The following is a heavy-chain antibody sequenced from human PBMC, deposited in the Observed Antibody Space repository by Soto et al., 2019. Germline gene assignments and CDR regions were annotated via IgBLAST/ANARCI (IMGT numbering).Heavy chain of an antibody. CDR2: ISGYNGDT. Sequence: QGQLVQSGAEVKKPGASVKVSCKASGYTFTRYGISWVRQAPGQGLEWMGWISGYNGDTKYAQKFQGRVTMTVDTSTTTAYMELRSLTSDDRAVYYCAKNGQPTYYYYGMDVWGQGTTVTVSS. J-gene: IGHJ6*02. CDR3: AKNGQPTYYYYGMDV. CDR1: GYTFTRYG. D-gene: IGHD2-8*01. V-gene: IGHV1-18*01.